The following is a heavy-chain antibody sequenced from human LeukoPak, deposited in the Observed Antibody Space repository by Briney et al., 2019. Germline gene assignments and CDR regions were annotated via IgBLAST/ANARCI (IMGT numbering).Heavy chain of an antibody. J-gene: IGHJ5*02. CDR2: IKQDGSEK. Sequence: PGGSLRLSCAASGFTFSSYWMSWVRQAPGKGLEWVANIKQDGSEKYYVDSVKGRFTISRDNAKNSLYLQMNSLRAEDTAVYYCAKTNTELGTNWFAPWGQGTLVTVSS. D-gene: IGHD7-27*01. CDR3: AKTNTELGTNWFAP. V-gene: IGHV3-7*01. CDR1: GFTFSSYW.